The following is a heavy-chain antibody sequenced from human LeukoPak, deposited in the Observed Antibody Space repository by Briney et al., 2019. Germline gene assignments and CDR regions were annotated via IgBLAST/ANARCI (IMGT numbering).Heavy chain of an antibody. CDR3: GKHDSASDY. J-gene: IGHJ4*02. V-gene: IGHV3-30*02. Sequence: PGGSLRLSCAASGFIYSTYGMHWVRQAPGKWLEWVAFIRPEGSDKSYADSVKGRFTISRDNSTNTLYLQMNTLRPEDTAVYYCGKHDSASDYWGQGTLVTVSS. CDR1: GFIYSTYG. CDR2: IRPEGSDK. D-gene: IGHD1-26*01.